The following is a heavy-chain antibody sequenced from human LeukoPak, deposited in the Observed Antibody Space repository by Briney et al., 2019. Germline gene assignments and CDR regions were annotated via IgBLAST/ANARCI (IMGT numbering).Heavy chain of an antibody. CDR1: GYSISSGYY. D-gene: IGHD3-3*01. CDR3: ARHSGPYYDFWSGYYCDYYYYYYMDV. J-gene: IGHJ6*03. Sequence: SETLSLTCAVSGYSISSGYYWGWIRQPPGKGLEWIGSIYHSGSTYYNPSLKSRVTISVDTSKNQFSLKLSSVTAADTAVYYCARHSGPYYDFWSGYYCDYYYYYYMDVWGKGTTVTVSS. V-gene: IGHV4-38-2*01. CDR2: IYHSGST.